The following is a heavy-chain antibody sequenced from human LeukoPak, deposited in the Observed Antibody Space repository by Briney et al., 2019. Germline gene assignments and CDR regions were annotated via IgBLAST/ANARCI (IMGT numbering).Heavy chain of an antibody. D-gene: IGHD3-3*01. CDR2: IHYSGFT. V-gene: IGHV4-59*11. CDR3: ARSNDYDFSTFDP. J-gene: IGHJ5*02. CDR1: SISISGHY. Sequence: SETLSLTCTVSSISISGHYCGWIRQSPGKGLEWIGYIHYSGFTNYSPSLKSRVTISLDTSKNQFSLKLSSVTAADTAVYYCARSNDYDFSTFDPWGQGTLVTVSS.